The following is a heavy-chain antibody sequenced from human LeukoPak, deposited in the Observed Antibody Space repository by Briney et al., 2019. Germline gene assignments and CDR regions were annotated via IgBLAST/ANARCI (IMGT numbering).Heavy chain of an antibody. CDR1: GGSISPYY. J-gene: IGHJ4*02. CDR3: TRSDGSASDY. CDR2: IYYSGTT. D-gene: IGHD3-10*01. Sequence: SETLSLTCTVSGGSISPYYWSWMRQPPGKGLEWIGYIYYSGTTNYNPSLKSRVTIAVDTSMNQFSLKLSSVTAADTAVYYCTRSDGSASDYWGQGTLVTVSS. V-gene: IGHV4-59*08.